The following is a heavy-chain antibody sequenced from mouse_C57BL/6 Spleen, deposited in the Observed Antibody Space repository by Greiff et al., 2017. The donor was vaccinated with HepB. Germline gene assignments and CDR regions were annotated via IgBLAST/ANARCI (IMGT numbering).Heavy chain of an antibody. Sequence: APGGVAFSRYWMSWVRRAPWKGLEWIGEINPDSSTINYAPSIKDKFIISRDNAKNTLYLQMSKVRSEDTALYYGARWDYGSSYCPPYAMDYWGQGTSVTVSS. CDR1: GVAFSRYW. J-gene: IGHJ4*01. CDR2: INPDSSTI. D-gene: IGHD1-1*01. V-gene: IGHV4-1*01. CDR3: ARWDYGSSYCPPYAMDY.